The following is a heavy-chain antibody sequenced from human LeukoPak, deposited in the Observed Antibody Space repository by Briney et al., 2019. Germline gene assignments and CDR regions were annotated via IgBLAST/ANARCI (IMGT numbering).Heavy chain of an antibody. D-gene: IGHD3-10*01. J-gene: IGHJ4*02. Sequence: PSETLSLTCAVYGGSFSGYYWSWIRQPPGKGLEWIGEINHSGSTNYNPSLKSRVTISVDTSKNQFSLKLSSVTAADTAVYYCARAKGSGSYYNVWDYWGQGTLVTVSS. CDR2: INHSGST. CDR3: ARAKGSGSYYNVWDY. V-gene: IGHV4-34*01. CDR1: GGSFSGYY.